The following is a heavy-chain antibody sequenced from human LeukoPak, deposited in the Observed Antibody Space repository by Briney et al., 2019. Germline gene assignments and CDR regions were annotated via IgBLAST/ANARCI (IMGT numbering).Heavy chain of an antibody. V-gene: IGHV3-9*01. CDR3: AKDRVYYYDSSGYYSDY. J-gene: IGHJ4*02. D-gene: IGHD3-22*01. Sequence: GGSLRLSCAASGFSFDDYVMHWVRQAPGKGLEWVSGISWNSGRIAYADSVKGRFTISRDNAKNSLYLQMNSLRAEDTAVYYCAKDRVYYYDSSGYYSDYWGQGTLVTVSS. CDR1: GFSFDDYV. CDR2: ISWNSGRI.